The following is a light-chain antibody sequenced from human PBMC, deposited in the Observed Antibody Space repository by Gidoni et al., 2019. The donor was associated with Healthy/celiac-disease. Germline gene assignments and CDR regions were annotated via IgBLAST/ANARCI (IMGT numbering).Light chain of an antibody. Sequence: QLVLTQSPSASASLVASVKLTCTLSSGHSSYAIAWHQQQPEKGPRYWMKLNSDGSHSKGDVIPDRFSGSSSGAERYLTISSRQSEDEADYYCQTWGTGIRVFGGGTKLTVL. CDR2: LNSDGSH. J-gene: IGLJ3*02. CDR3: QTWGTGIRV. V-gene: IGLV4-69*01. CDR1: SGHSSYA.